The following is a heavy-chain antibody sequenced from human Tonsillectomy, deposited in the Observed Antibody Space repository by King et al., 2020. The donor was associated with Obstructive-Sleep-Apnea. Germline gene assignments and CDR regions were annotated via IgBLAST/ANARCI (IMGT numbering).Heavy chain of an antibody. CDR1: SSGGNY. CDR2: IYSNGRT. V-gene: IGHV4-31*02. Sequence: SSGGNYWSWIRQHPGKGQHPGKGLEWIGYIYSNGRTYYNPSLKSRVTISVDTSKNQFSLKLSSVTAADTAVYYCARVPYSSSWGHYFDYWGQGTLVTVSS. D-gene: IGHD6-13*01. J-gene: IGHJ4*02. CDR3: ARVPYSSSWGHYFDY.